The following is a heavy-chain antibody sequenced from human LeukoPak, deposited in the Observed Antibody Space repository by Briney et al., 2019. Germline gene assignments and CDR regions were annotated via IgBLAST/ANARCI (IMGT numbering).Heavy chain of an antibody. CDR2: IYYSGST. CDR1: GGSISSYY. D-gene: IGHD1-1*01. V-gene: IGHV4-59*01. Sequence: SETLSLTCTVSGGSISSYYWSWIRQPPGKGLEWIGYIYYSGSTNYNPSLKSRVTVSVDTSNNQFSLKLSSVTAADTAVYYCARISWFPGTSYYYMDVWGKGTTVTVSS. J-gene: IGHJ6*03. CDR3: ARISWFPGTSYYYMDV.